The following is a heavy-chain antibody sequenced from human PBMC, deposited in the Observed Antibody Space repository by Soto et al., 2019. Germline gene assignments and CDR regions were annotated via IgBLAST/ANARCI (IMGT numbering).Heavy chain of an antibody. D-gene: IGHD2-21*02. CDR1: GFTFSIYT. J-gene: IGHJ4*02. CDR3: ARPREAYCGGDCYSFFDY. Sequence: GSLRLSCAASGFTFSIYTIHWVRQAPGKGLEWVAVISHDGTNKYYADSVKGRFTISRDNSKNTLYLQMNSLRAEDTAVYYCARPREAYCGGDCYSFFDYWGQGTLVTVSS. CDR2: ISHDGTNK. V-gene: IGHV3-30-3*01.